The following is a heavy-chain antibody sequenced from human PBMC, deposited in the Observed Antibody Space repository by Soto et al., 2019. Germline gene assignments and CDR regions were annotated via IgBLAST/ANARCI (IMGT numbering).Heavy chain of an antibody. CDR3: ARDLDGGNLGWFDP. CDR2: IYYSGST. Sequence: PSETLSLTCTVSGGSISSGGYYWVWIRHHPGKGLEWIGYIYYSGSTYYNPSLKSRVTISVDTSKNQFSLKLSSVTAADTAVYYCARDLDGGNLGWFDPWGQGTLVTVSS. D-gene: IGHD2-15*01. V-gene: IGHV4-31*03. CDR1: GGSISSGGYY. J-gene: IGHJ5*02.